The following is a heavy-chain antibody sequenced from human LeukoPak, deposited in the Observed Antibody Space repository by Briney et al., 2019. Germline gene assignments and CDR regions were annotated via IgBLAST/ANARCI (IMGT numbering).Heavy chain of an antibody. D-gene: IGHD2-15*01. CDR2: IYHGGNT. CDR1: DYSISSGYY. V-gene: IGHV4-38-2*01. CDR3: ARLSGIYCDRGSCFNCFDS. J-gene: IGHJ5*01. Sequence: SETLSLTCAVSDYSISSGYYWGWLRPPPGKGLEWIGIIYHGGNTYYNPSLKSRVTLSVDTSKKPFSLRLTSVTAADTAVYYCARLSGIYCDRGSCFNCFDSWGQGTLVTVSS.